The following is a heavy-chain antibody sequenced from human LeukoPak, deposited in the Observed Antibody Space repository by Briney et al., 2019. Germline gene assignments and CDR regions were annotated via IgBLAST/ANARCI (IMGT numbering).Heavy chain of an antibody. J-gene: IGHJ4*02. V-gene: IGHV3-33*06. CDR1: GFTLRRFG. CDR3: AKVYQIAGYSSSWGYFDY. Sequence: GRSLRLSCEVSGFTLRRFGIHWVRQAPGKGLEWVAVMWSDGNRKYYADSVKGRFTISRDNSRNTLYLQMNSLRAEDTAVYYCAKVYQIAGYSSSWGYFDYWGQGTLVTVSS. CDR2: MWSDGNRK. D-gene: IGHD6-13*01.